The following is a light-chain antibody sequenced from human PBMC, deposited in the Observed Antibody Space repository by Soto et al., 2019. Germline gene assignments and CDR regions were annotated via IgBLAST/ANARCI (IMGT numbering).Light chain of an antibody. J-gene: IGKJ5*01. CDR2: DAS. CDR1: QGISSA. Sequence: AIQLTQSPSSLSASVGDRVTITCRASQGISSALAWYQQKPGKAPKLLIYDASSSGSGVPSRFSGSGSGTDFTLTISSLQPEDFATYYCQQFNNYPITFGQGTRLEIK. CDR3: QQFNNYPIT. V-gene: IGKV1D-13*01.